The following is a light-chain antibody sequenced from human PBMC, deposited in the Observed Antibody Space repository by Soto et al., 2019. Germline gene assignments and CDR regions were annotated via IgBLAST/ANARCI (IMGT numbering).Light chain of an antibody. J-gene: IGKJ1*01. CDR2: GAS. CDR3: KKYGTSPRT. V-gene: IGKV3-20*01. Sequence: EIVLPQSPGTLSLSPGESAPLSRRDSQSVSSSYLAWYQQKPGQATRLLIYGASSRATGIPDRCSGSGAGTDFSLTISRLESDEFAVYVCKKYGTSPRTFGQGTKVDIK. CDR1: QSVSSSY.